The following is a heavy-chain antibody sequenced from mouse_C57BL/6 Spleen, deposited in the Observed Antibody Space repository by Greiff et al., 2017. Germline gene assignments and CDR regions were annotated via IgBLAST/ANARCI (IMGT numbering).Heavy chain of an antibody. CDR1: GFNINDYY. CDR3: ARGDEYDDEAWFAY. Sequence: DVQLQEPGAELVKPGASVKLSCTASGFNINDYYMHWVKQRTVQGLAWIGRIDPEDGETKYAQKFQGKATITADTSSNTAYLQLSSLTSEDTAVYYCARGDEYDDEAWFAYWGQGTLVTVSA. CDR2: IDPEDGET. J-gene: IGHJ3*01. V-gene: IGHV14-2*01. D-gene: IGHD2-4*01.